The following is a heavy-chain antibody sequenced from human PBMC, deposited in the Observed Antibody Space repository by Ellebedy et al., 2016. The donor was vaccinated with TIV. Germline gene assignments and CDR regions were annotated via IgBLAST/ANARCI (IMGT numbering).Heavy chain of an antibody. Sequence: AASVKVSCKASGYTFTSYGISWVRQAPGQGLEWMGWISAYNGNTNYAQKLQGRVTMTTDTSTSTAYMELRSLRSDDTAVYYCARGGNCSGGSCYFSLGSWGQGTMVTVSS. V-gene: IGHV1-18*01. CDR2: ISAYNGNT. J-gene: IGHJ3*01. D-gene: IGHD2-15*01. CDR3: ARGGNCSGGSCYFSLGS. CDR1: GYTFTSYG.